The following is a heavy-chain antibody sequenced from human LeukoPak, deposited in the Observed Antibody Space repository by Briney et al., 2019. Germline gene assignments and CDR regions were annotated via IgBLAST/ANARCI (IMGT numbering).Heavy chain of an antibody. Sequence: GGSLRLSCAASGFTFSSYAMSWVRQAPGKGLEWVAVISDDGRNKKYADSVRGRFTISRDDSNNTLYLQMNSLRAEDTGVYYCAKDRETTASGTFDYWGQGTLVTVSS. CDR3: AKDRETTASGTFDY. CDR1: GFTFSSYA. J-gene: IGHJ4*02. CDR2: ISDDGRNK. V-gene: IGHV3-30*18. D-gene: IGHD1-1*01.